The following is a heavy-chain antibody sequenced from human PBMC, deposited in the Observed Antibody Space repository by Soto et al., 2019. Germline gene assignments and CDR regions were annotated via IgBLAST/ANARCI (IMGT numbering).Heavy chain of an antibody. CDR1: GCYISSSSYY. D-gene: IGHD6-13*01. Sequence: PSETLSLTCTVSGCYISSSSYYWGWIRKPPGKGLEWIGSIYYSGSTYYNPSLKSRVTISVDTSKNQFSLKLSSVTAADTAVYYCARSPTLYSGSWYGNWFDPWGQGTLVTVSS. CDR3: ARSPTLYSGSWYGNWFDP. V-gene: IGHV4-39*01. J-gene: IGHJ5*02. CDR2: IYYSGST.